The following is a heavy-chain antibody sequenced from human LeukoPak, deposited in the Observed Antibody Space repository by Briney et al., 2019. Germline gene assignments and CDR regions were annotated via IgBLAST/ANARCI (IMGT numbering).Heavy chain of an antibody. Sequence: GGSLRLSCAASGFTFSSYGMHWVRQAPGKGLEWVAVIWYDGSNKYYADSVKGRSTISRDNSKNTLYLQMNSLRAEDTAVYYCARDNSSSLALLGLYYYYYYGMDVWGQGTTVTVSS. D-gene: IGHD6-13*01. CDR1: GFTFSSYG. J-gene: IGHJ6*02. V-gene: IGHV3-33*01. CDR3: ARDNSSSLALLGLYYYYYYGMDV. CDR2: IWYDGSNK.